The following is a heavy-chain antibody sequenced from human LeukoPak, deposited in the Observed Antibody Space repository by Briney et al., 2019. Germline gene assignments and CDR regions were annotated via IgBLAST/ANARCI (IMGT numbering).Heavy chain of an antibody. Sequence: GGSLRLSCAASGFTFSSYAMHWVRQAPGKGLEWVAVISYGGSNKYYADSVKGRFTISRDNSKNTLYLQMNSLRAEDTAVYYCAGVIAVAGNDYWGQGTLVTVSS. CDR2: ISYGGSNK. CDR1: GFTFSSYA. CDR3: AGVIAVAGNDY. J-gene: IGHJ4*02. V-gene: IGHV3-30-3*01. D-gene: IGHD6-19*01.